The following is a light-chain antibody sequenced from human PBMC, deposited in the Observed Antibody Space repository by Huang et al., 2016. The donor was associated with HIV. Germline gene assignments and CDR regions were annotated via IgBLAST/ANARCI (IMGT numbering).Light chain of an antibody. V-gene: IGKV3-20*01. CDR2: GES. CDR3: QQYGTSPPVT. J-gene: IGKJ5*01. Sequence: EIVLTQSPGTLSLSPGERATLSCRASQSVSSSYLAGYQQKPGQAPRLLIYGESSSATGIPDRFSGSGSGTDFTLTISRLEPEDFAVYYCQQYGTSPPVTFGQGTRLEIK. CDR1: QSVSSSY.